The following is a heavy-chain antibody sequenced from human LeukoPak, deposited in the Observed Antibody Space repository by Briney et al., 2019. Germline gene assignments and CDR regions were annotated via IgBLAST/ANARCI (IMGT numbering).Heavy chain of an antibody. J-gene: IGHJ3*02. CDR2: IYYSGST. CDR3: AREPDYQDAFDI. D-gene: IGHD4-11*01. CDR1: GGSISSYY. V-gene: IGHV4-59*12. Sequence: SETLSLTCTVSGGSISSYYWRWIRQPPGKGLEWIGYIYYSGSTNYNPSLKSRVTISVDTSKNQFSLKLSSVTAADTAVYYCAREPDYQDAFDIWGQGTMVTVSS.